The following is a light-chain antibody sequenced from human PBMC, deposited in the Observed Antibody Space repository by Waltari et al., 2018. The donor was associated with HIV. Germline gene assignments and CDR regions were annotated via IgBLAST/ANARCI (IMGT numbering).Light chain of an antibody. J-gene: IGLJ1*01. Sequence: SYVLAQPPSVSVAPGKTARITCGGHNIGSKSVHWYQQKPGQAPVVVIYYDSDRPSGIPERCSGSNSGNTATLTIIRVEAGDEADYYCQVWDSSSDAYVFGTGTKVTVL. CDR1: NIGSKS. CDR2: YDS. V-gene: IGLV3-21*04. CDR3: QVWDSSSDAYV.